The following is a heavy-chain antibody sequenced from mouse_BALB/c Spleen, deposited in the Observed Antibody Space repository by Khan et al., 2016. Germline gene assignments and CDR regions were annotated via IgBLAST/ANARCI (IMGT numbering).Heavy chain of an antibody. D-gene: IGHD2-4*01. CDR1: GFTFNTYA. J-gene: IGHJ2*01. CDR2: IRSKSNNYAT. CDR3: VRGNDCDVYFDY. Sequence: EVQLVESGGGLVQPKGSLKLSCAASGFTFNTYAMNWVRQAPGKGLEWVARIRSKSNNYATYYADSVKDRFTISRDDSQSMLYLQMNNLKTEDTAMYYCVRGNDCDVYFDYWGQGTTLTVSS. V-gene: IGHV10-1*02.